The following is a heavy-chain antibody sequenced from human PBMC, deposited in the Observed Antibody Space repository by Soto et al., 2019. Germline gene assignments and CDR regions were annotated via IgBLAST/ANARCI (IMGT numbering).Heavy chain of an antibody. V-gene: IGHV1-69*02. J-gene: IGHJ4*02. CDR2: IIPSLGIA. Sequence: QVQLVQSGAEVKKPGSSVKVSCKASGGTFSSYTISWVRQAPGQGLEWMGRIIPSLGIANYAQKFQGRVRITADKSTSTDYMELSSLRSEDPAVYYCANFTARYLFDYWGQGTLVTVSS. D-gene: IGHD3-9*01. CDR3: ANFTARYLFDY. CDR1: GGTFSSYT.